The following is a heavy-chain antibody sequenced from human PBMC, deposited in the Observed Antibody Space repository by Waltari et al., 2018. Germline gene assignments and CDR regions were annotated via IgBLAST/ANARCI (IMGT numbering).Heavy chain of an antibody. Sequence: QVQLVQSGAEVKKPGASVKVSCKSSGYSFSDYYINWVRQAPGQGLEWMVWVNPSSGATTYAQKFQARVTMTRDRATNTAYMDLRGLTPDDTAVYFCARNKGKTISTRRAFRLDPWGQGTLVSVSS. D-gene: IGHD1-1*01. CDR2: VNPSSGAT. J-gene: IGHJ5*02. V-gene: IGHV1-2*02. CDR3: ARNKGKTISTRRAFRLDP. CDR1: GYSFSDYY.